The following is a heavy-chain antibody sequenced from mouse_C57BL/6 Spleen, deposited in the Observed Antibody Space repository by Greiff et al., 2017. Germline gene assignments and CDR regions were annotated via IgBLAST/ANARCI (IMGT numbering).Heavy chain of an antibody. Sequence: VQLQQSGAELVRPGTSVKMSCKASGYTFTNYWIGWAKQRPGHGLEWIGDIYPGGGYTNYNEKFKGKATLTADKSSSTAYMQFSSLTSEDSAIYYCAIYDYDRGDYWGQGTTLTVSS. D-gene: IGHD2-4*01. CDR1: GYTFTNYW. CDR2: IYPGGGYT. J-gene: IGHJ2*01. CDR3: AIYDYDRGDY. V-gene: IGHV1-63*01.